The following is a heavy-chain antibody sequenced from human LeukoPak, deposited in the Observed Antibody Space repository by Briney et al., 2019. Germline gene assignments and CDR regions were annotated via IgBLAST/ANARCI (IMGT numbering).Heavy chain of an antibody. CDR3: ARTTYSSWEIFDY. D-gene: IGHD6-13*01. CDR2: IYYSGST. J-gene: IGHJ4*02. CDR1: GGSISSYY. V-gene: IGHV4-59*08. Sequence: PSETLSLTCTVSGGSISSYYWSWIRQPPGKGLEWIGYIYYSGSTNYNPSLKSRVTISVDTSKNQFSLKLSSVTAADTAVYYCARTTYSSWEIFDYWGQGTLVTVSS.